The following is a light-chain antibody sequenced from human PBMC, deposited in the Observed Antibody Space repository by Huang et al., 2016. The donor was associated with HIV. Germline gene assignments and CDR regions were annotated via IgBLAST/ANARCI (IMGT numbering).Light chain of an antibody. CDR2: GAS. Sequence: EVVLTQSPGTLSLSPGARATLSCRASQSLSSGYLAWYQQLPGQAPRLLLYGASSRATGIPDRFSGTGSGTDFTLTINRLEPEDFAVYYCQQYGTSPRTFGQGTKVEIK. V-gene: IGKV3-20*01. CDR3: QQYGTSPRT. J-gene: IGKJ1*01. CDR1: QSLSSGY.